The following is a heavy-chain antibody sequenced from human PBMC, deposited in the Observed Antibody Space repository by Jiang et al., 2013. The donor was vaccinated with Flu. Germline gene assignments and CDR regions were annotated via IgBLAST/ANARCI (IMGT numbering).Heavy chain of an antibody. J-gene: IGHJ6*02. CDR1: GYTFTSNF. Sequence: VQLVESGAEVKKPGASVKVSCKASGYTFTSNFMHWVRQAPGQGLEWMGIINPSGGSTSYAQKFQGRVSMTRDTSTSTVYMELSSLRSEDTAVYYCARVHDFTSGGMDVVGPRDHGHRLL. CDR2: INPSGGST. CDR3: ARVHDFTSGGMDV. V-gene: IGHV1-46*01. D-gene: IGHD1-1*01.